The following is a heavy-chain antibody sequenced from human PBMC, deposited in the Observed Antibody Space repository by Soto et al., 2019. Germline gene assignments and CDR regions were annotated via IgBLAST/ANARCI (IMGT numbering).Heavy chain of an antibody. D-gene: IGHD6-13*01. V-gene: IGHV3-23*01. CDR2: ISGSGGST. Sequence: EVQLLESGGGLVQPGGSLRLSCAASGFTFSSYAMSWVRQAPGKGLEWVSAISGSGGSTYYADSVKGRFTISRDNSKNTLYLQMNSLTAEDTAVYYCANHRYSSPPRLDYWGQGTLVTVSS. CDR1: GFTFSSYA. J-gene: IGHJ4*02. CDR3: ANHRYSSPPRLDY.